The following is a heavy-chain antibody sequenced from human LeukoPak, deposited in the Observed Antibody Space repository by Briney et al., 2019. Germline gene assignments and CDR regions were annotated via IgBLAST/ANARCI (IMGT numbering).Heavy chain of an antibody. J-gene: IGHJ4*02. D-gene: IGHD3-22*01. Sequence: GGSLRLSCAASGFTFSSYVMHWVRQAPGKGLEWVSAISGSGGSTYYADSVKGRFTISRDNSKNSLYLQMNSLRAEDTAVYYCARDNYYYDSSGYYHFDYWGQGTLVTVSS. CDR1: GFTFSSYV. V-gene: IGHV3-23*01. CDR2: ISGSGGST. CDR3: ARDNYYYDSSGYYHFDY.